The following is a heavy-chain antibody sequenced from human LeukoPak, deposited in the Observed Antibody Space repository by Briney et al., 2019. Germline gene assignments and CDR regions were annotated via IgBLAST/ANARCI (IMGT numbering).Heavy chain of an antibody. V-gene: IGHV3-53*01. D-gene: IGHD3-22*01. J-gene: IGHJ4*02. CDR3: AREGDPVVLDY. CDR2: IYSGGST. Sequence: PGRSLRLSCAASGFTVSSNYMSWVRQAPGKGLEWVSVIYSGGSTYYADSVKGRFTISRDNSKNTLYLQMNSLRAEDTAVYYCAREGDPVVLDYWGQGTLVTVSS. CDR1: GFTVSSNY.